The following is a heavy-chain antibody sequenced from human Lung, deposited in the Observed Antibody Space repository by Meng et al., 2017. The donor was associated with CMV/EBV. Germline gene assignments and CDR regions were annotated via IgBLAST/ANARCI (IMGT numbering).Heavy chain of an antibody. D-gene: IGHD2-2*02. CDR3: ARASRYCSSTSCYRRGWFDP. CDR2: INHSGST. CDR1: GGSFSGYY. Sequence: SXTLSLXCAVYGGSFSGYYWSWIRQPPGKGLEWIGEINHSGSTNYNPSLKSRVTISVDTSKNQFSLKLSSVTAADTAVYYCARASRYCSSTSCYRRGWFDPWXQGTVVTVSS. V-gene: IGHV4-34*01. J-gene: IGHJ5*02.